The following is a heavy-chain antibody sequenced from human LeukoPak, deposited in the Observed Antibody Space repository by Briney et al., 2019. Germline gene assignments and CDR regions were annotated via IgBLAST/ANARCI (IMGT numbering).Heavy chain of an antibody. CDR3: ARAGLSRYNWNHHSDY. J-gene: IGHJ4*02. CDR2: INPNSGGT. D-gene: IGHD1-14*01. CDR1: GYTFTGYY. Sequence: GASVKVSCKASGYTFTGYYMHWVRQAPGQGLEWMGWINPNSGGTNYAQKFQGRVTMTRDTSISTAYMELSRLRSDDTAVYYCARAGLSRYNWNHHSDYWGQGTLVTVSS. V-gene: IGHV1-2*02.